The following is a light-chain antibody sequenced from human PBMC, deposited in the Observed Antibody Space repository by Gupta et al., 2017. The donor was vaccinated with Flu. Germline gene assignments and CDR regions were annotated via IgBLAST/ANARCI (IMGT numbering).Light chain of an antibody. CDR3: QQEVSSPRT. CDR1: QDISGF. Sequence: PSSFSASTGDRVTITCRASQDISGFLAWYQQKPGKAPKFLIYAASTLQSGVPSRFSGSGSGTDFTLIISSLQSEDFATYYCQQEVSSPRTFGGGTKVEIK. CDR2: AAS. J-gene: IGKJ4*01. V-gene: IGKV1-8*01.